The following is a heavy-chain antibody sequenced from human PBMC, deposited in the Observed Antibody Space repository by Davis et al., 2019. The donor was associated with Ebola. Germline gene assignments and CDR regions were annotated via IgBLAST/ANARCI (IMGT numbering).Heavy chain of an antibody. CDR1: GFIFGAYG. J-gene: IGHJ4*02. D-gene: IGHD5-18*01. CDR3: ARHGYGYDY. Sequence: GSLRLSCAASGFIFGAYGMHWVRQAPGKGLEWVALIWYDGSNKYYTDSVKGRFTISRDNSKNTLYLQMHSLRAEDTAVYYCARHGYGYDYWGQGTLVTVSS. V-gene: IGHV3-33*01. CDR2: IWYDGSNK.